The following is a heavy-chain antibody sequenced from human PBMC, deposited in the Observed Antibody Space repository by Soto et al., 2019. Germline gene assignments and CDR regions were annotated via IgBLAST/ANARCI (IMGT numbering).Heavy chain of an antibody. D-gene: IGHD1-26*01. V-gene: IGHV1-18*01. Sequence: ASVKVSCKASGYTFTTFGINWVRQAPGQGLEWMGWIRTYNGNTNYAQKLLGRVTMTTDTSTSTAYMELRSLRPDDTAVYYCARDLDSGSYLADDAFDIWGQGTMVTVSS. CDR1: GYTFTTFG. CDR2: IRTYNGNT. J-gene: IGHJ3*02. CDR3: ARDLDSGSYLADDAFDI.